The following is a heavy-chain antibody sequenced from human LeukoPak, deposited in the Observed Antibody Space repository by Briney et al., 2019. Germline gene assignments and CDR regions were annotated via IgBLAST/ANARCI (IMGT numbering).Heavy chain of an antibody. CDR1: GGSISSGGYY. CDR3: ARGSSSWYYYYGMDV. Sequence: SETLSHTCTVSGGSISSGGYYWSWIRQHPGKGLEWIGYIYYSGSTYYNPSLKSRVTISVDTSKNQFSLKLSSVTAADTAVYYCARGSSSWYYYYGMDVRGQGTTVTVSS. J-gene: IGHJ6*02. CDR2: IYYSGST. D-gene: IGHD6-13*01. V-gene: IGHV4-31*03.